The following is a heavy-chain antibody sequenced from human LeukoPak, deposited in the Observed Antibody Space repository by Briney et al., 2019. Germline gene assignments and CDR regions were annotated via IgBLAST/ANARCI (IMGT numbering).Heavy chain of an antibody. J-gene: IGHJ2*01. Sequence: SQTLSLTCAISGDSVSSNSATWNWIRQSPSRGLEWLGRTYYMSKWYNDYAVSVKSRITINPDTSRNQFSLQLSSVTPEDTAVYYRARGLYRYFDLWGRGTLVTVSS. V-gene: IGHV6-1*01. CDR3: ARGLYRYFDL. CDR1: GDSVSSNSAT. CDR2: TYYMSKWYN.